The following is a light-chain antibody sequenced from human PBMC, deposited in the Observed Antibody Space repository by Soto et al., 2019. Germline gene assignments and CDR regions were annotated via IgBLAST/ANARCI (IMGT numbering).Light chain of an antibody. J-gene: IGKJ1*01. V-gene: IGKV4-1*01. CDR3: QQYYTTSLT. Sequence: VLIPSPYSPPASLGARATVHCKSSQSLLYSSNNKNYLSWYQQKPGQPPKLLIYWASTRESGVPDRFSGSGSGTDFTLTIISRLDDDVVVYYCQQYYTTSLTFGQGTKVHIK. CDR2: WAS. CDR1: QSLLYSSNNKNY.